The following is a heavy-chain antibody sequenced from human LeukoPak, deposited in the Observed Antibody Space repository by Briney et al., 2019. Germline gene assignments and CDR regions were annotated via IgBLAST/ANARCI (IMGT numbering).Heavy chain of an antibody. Sequence: SVKVSCKASGGTFSSYAISWVRQAPGQGLEWMGGIIPIFGTANYAQKFQSRVTITADESTSTAYMELSSLRSEDTAVYYCATASGSYYAEYVQHWGQGTLVTVSS. CDR1: GGTFSSYA. CDR3: ATASGSYYAEYVQH. CDR2: IIPIFGTA. V-gene: IGHV1-69*13. J-gene: IGHJ1*01. D-gene: IGHD1-26*01.